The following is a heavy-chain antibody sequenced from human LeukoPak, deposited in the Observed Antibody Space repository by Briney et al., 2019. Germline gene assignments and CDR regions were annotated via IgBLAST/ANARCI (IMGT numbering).Heavy chain of an antibody. Sequence: SVKVSCKASGGTFSSYAISWVRQAPGQGLEWMGRIIPILGIANYARKFQGRVTITADKSTSTAYMELSSLRSEDTAVYYCARGTVAEVFEAYFQHWGQGNLVTVSS. CDR2: IIPILGIA. CDR3: ARGTVAEVFEAYFQH. CDR1: GGTFSSYA. D-gene: IGHD6-19*01. V-gene: IGHV1-69*04. J-gene: IGHJ1*01.